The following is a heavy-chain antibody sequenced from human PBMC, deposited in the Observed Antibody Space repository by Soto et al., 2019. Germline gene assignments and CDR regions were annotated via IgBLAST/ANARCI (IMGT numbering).Heavy chain of an antibody. Sequence: DVHLLESGGGLVQPGGSLRLSCVASGYNFGSYAMMWVRQAPGKGLEWISTIGGGGIGSYYADSVKGRFTISRDNSKNTLFLQMNSLRAEDTGVYYCVRDYDSSGYNSDYWGQGTPVTVSS. J-gene: IGHJ4*02. CDR3: VRDYDSSGYNSDY. CDR2: IGGGGIGS. V-gene: IGHV3-23*01. D-gene: IGHD3-22*01. CDR1: GYNFGSYA.